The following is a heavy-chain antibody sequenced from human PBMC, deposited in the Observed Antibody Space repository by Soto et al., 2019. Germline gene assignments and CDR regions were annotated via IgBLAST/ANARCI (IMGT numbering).Heavy chain of an antibody. CDR3: ARGEITIFGVVRSFMDV. V-gene: IGHV4-34*01. CDR1: GGSFSGYY. J-gene: IGHJ6*03. D-gene: IGHD3-3*01. Sequence: PSETLSLTCAVYGGSFSGYYWSWIRQPPGKGLEWIGEINHSGSTNYNPSLKSRVTISVDTSKNQFSLKLSSVTAADTAVYYCARGEITIFGVVRSFMDVWGKGTTVTVSS. CDR2: INHSGST.